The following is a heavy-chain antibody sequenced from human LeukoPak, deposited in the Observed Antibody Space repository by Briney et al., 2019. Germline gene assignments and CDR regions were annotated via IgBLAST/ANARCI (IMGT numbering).Heavy chain of an antibody. D-gene: IGHD3/OR15-3a*01. V-gene: IGHV3-7*01. CDR1: GLTFSAYW. Sequence: GGSLRLSCAASGLTFSAYWMSWVRQAPGKGLEWVANTKQDGREKYCVDSVKGRFTISRDNAKNPLDLQMNSLRVEDTAVYYCARHFGTYYPNWGQGTLVTVSS. CDR3: ARHFGTYYPN. CDR2: TKQDGREK. J-gene: IGHJ4*02.